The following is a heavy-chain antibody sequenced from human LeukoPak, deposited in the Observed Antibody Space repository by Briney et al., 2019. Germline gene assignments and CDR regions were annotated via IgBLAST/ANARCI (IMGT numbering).Heavy chain of an antibody. J-gene: IGHJ4*02. Sequence: GASVTVSCKASGGTFSSYAISWVRQAPGQGLEWMGGIIPIFGTANYAQKFQGRVTITTDESASTAYMELSSLRSEDTAVYYCARGSRITIFGVAAFDYWGQGTLVTVSS. CDR1: GGTFSSYA. CDR3: ARGSRITIFGVAAFDY. V-gene: IGHV1-69*05. CDR2: IIPIFGTA. D-gene: IGHD3-3*01.